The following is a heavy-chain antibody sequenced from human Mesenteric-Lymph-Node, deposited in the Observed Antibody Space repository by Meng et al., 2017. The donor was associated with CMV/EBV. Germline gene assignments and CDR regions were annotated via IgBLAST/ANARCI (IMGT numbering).Heavy chain of an antibody. J-gene: IGHJ6*02. D-gene: IGHD3-3*01. V-gene: IGHV3-7*01. CDR1: GFTFSSYW. Sequence: GESLKISCAASGFTFSSYWMSWVRQAPGKGLEWVANIKQDGSEKYYVDSVKGRFTISRDNAKNSLYLQMNSLRAEDTAVYYCARDWEWLGYYGMDVWGQGTTVTVSS. CDR2: IKQDGSEK. CDR3: ARDWEWLGYYGMDV.